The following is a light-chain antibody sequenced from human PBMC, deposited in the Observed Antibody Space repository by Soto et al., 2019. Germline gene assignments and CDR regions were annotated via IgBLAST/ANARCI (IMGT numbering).Light chain of an antibody. CDR2: GAS. J-gene: IGKJ1*01. CDR3: QQDYNLPRWT. V-gene: IGKV3D-15*01. CDR1: QSVSSK. Sequence: ERVMTQSPATLSVSPGEGATLSCRASQSVSSKLDWYQQKPGQAPRLLIYGASTRATGIPARFSGSESRTDITLTISSLQPEDSAVYYCQQDYNLPRWTFGQGTKVDIK.